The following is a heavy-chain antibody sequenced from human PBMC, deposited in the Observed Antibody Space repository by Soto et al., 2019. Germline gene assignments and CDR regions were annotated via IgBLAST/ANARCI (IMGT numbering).Heavy chain of an antibody. D-gene: IGHD3-3*01. Sequence: SETLSLTCTVSGGSVISGSYYWIWIRQPPGKGLEWIGYIYYSGSTNYNPSLKSRVTISVDTSKNQFSLKLSSVTAADTAVYYCAREGFLEWLPLDYWGQGTLVTVSS. CDR1: GGSVISGSYY. J-gene: IGHJ4*02. CDR3: AREGFLEWLPLDY. V-gene: IGHV4-61*01. CDR2: IYYSGST.